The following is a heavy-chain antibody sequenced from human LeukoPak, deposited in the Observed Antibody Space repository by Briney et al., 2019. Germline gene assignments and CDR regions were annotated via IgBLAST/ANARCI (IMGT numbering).Heavy chain of an antibody. V-gene: IGHV3-7*01. Sequence: QPGGSLRLSCAASGFTFRSYWMTWVRQAPGKGLEWVAKINEDGSDTDYVDAVKGRFTISRDNAKSTVFLRMSSLRVEDTALYYCATPQLLSDDIYNFWGQGTMVTVSS. CDR3: ATPQLLSDDIYNF. CDR1: GFTFRSYW. J-gene: IGHJ3*01. D-gene: IGHD3-10*01. CDR2: INEDGSDT.